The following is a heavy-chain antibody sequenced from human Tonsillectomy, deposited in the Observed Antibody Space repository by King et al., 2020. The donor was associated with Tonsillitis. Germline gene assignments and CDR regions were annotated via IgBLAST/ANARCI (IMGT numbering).Heavy chain of an antibody. J-gene: IGHJ4*02. V-gene: IGHV3-33*08. CDR3: AREAGDLHPGYFDY. Sequence: VQLVESGGGVVQPGRSLRLSCAASGFTFSSYGMHWVRQAPGKGLEWVAVMWYDGSNKYYADSVKGRFTISRENSKNTVYLQMNSLRAEDTAVYYCAREAGDLHPGYFDYWGQGTLVTVSS. D-gene: IGHD3-10*01. CDR2: MWYDGSNK. CDR1: GFTFSSYG.